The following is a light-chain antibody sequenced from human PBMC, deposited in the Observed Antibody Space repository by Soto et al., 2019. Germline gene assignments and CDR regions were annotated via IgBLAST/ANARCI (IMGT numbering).Light chain of an antibody. CDR3: QEYGSSMYT. CDR2: GAS. J-gene: IGKJ2*01. Sequence: EIVLTQSPGTLSLSPGERATLSCRASQSVSSSYLAWYQQKPGQAPRLLIYGASSRATCIPDRFSGSGSGTDFTLTISSLEPEDFAVYYCQEYGSSMYTFGQGTKLEIK. V-gene: IGKV3-20*01. CDR1: QSVSSSY.